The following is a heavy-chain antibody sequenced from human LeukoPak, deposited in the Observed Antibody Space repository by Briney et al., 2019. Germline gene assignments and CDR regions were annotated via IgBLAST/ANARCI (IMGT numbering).Heavy chain of an antibody. Sequence: GGSLRLSCAASGFTFSSYEMNWVRQAPGKGLEWVSYISSSGSTIYYADSVKGRFTISRDNAKNSLYLQMNSLRAEDTAVYYCARKESYYMDVWGKGTTVTISS. CDR1: GFTFSSYE. J-gene: IGHJ6*03. CDR2: ISSSGSTI. CDR3: ARKESYYMDV. V-gene: IGHV3-48*03.